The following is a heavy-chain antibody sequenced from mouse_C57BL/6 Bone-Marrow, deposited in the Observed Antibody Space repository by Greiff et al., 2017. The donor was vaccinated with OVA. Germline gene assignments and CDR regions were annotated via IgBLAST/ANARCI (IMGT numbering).Heavy chain of an antibody. CDR3: ARSGDGVFDY. V-gene: IGHV1-26*01. CDR2: INPNNGGT. D-gene: IGHD3-3*01. J-gene: IGHJ2*01. Sequence: EVQLQQSGPELVKPGASVKISCKASGYTFTDYYMNWVKQSHGKSLEWIGDINPNNGGTSYNQKFKGKATLTVDKSSSTAYMELRSLTSEDSAVYYCARSGDGVFDYWGQGTTLTVSS. CDR1: GYTFTDYY.